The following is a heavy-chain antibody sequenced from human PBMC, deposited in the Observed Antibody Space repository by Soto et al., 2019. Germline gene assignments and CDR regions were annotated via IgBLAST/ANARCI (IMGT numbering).Heavy chain of an antibody. CDR2: MNPNSGET. D-gene: IGHD2-2*01. CDR3: ARIAMPARPRWYNWFDP. J-gene: IGHJ5*02. Sequence: QEQLVQSAAEVKKPGASVKVSCMTSGYTFNDYEINWVRQATGQGLEWIGWMNPNSGETGSAQRFQGRVTTPTSSSLSTAYLKLSSLTSDDTAVYYCARIAMPARPRWYNWFDPWGQGTLVTVSS. CDR1: GYTFNDYE. V-gene: IGHV1-8*02.